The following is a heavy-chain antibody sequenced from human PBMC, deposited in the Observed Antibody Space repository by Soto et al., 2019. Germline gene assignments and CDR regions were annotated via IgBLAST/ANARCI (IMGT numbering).Heavy chain of an antibody. CDR3: ARENGLAARLNLYYFDY. Sequence: PGGSLRLSCAASGFTFSSYAMHWVRQAPGKGLEWVAVISYDGSNKCYADSVKGRFTISRDNSKNTLYLQMNSLRAEDTAVYYCARENGLAARLNLYYFDYWGQGTLVTVSS. J-gene: IGHJ4*02. D-gene: IGHD6-6*01. CDR1: GFTFSSYA. CDR2: ISYDGSNK. V-gene: IGHV3-30-3*01.